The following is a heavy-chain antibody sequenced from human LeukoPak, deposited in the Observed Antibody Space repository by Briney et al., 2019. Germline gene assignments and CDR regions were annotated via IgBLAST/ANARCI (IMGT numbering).Heavy chain of an antibody. V-gene: IGHV3-48*04. Sequence: PGGSLRLSCAASGFTFSSYRMNWVRQAPGKGLEWVSYISSSSSTIYYADSVKGRFTISRDNAKNSLYLQMNSLRAEDTAVYYCARDSSSWEGPDWGQGTLVTVSS. CDR1: GFTFSSYR. J-gene: IGHJ4*02. CDR3: ARDSSSWEGPD. D-gene: IGHD6-13*01. CDR2: ISSSSSTI.